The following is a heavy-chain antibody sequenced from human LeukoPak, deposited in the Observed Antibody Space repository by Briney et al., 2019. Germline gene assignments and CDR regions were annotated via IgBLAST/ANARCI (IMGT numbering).Heavy chain of an antibody. CDR1: GGTFSSYS. J-gene: IGHJ3*02. CDR2: IIPMLGIA. Sequence: SVKVSCKASGGTFSSYSISWVRQAPGQGLEWMGRIIPMLGIANYAQKFQGRVTITADKSTSTAYMELSSLRSEDTAVYYCARDSSGYLDAFDIWGQGTMVTVS. V-gene: IGHV1-69*04. D-gene: IGHD3-22*01. CDR3: ARDSSGYLDAFDI.